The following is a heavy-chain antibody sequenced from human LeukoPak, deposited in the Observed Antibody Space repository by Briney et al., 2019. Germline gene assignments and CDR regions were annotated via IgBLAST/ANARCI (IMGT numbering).Heavy chain of an antibody. D-gene: IGHD2-15*01. J-gene: IGHJ4*02. CDR3: AKVTSPYSGGGTCYGFDY. CDR2: IRYDGSNK. CDR1: GFTFSSYG. Sequence: QPGGSLRLSCAASGFTFSSYGMHWVRQAPGKGLEWVAFIRYDGSNKYSADSVKGRFTISRDNSKNTLYLQMNSLRAEDTAVYYCAKVTSPYSGGGTCYGFDYWGQGTLVTVSS. V-gene: IGHV3-30*02.